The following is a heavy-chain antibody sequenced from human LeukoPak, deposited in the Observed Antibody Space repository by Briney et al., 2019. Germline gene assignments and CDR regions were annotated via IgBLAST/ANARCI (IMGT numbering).Heavy chain of an antibody. Sequence: SETLSLTCTVSGGSISSYYWSWVRQPPGTGLEWVGYIYYSGSTNYNPSLKSRVTISVDTSKNQFSLKQSSMTAADTAVYFCSRQALPYDYVWGSYPRDYYMVVGGKGTTVTVYS. V-gene: IGHV4-59*01. CDR2: IYYSGST. D-gene: IGHD3-16*01. J-gene: IGHJ6*03. CDR3: SRQALPYDYVWGSYPRDYYMVV. CDR1: GGSISSYY.